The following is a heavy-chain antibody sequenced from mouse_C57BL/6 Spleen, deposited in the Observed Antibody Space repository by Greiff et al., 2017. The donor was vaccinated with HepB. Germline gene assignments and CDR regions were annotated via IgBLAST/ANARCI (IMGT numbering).Heavy chain of an antibody. D-gene: IGHD2-4*01. Sequence: VQRVESGAELARPGASVKLSCKASGYTFTSYGISWVKQRTGQGLEWIGEIYPRSGNTYYNEKFKGKATLTADKSSSTAYMELRSLTSEDSAVYFCAREGDYDDYWGQGTTLTVSS. CDR1: GYTFTSYG. CDR3: AREGDYDDY. V-gene: IGHV1-81*01. CDR2: IYPRSGNT. J-gene: IGHJ2*01.